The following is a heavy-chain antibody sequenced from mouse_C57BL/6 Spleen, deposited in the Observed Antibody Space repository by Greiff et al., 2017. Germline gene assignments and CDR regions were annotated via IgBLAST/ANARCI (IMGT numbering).Heavy chain of an antibody. J-gene: IGHJ2*01. V-gene: IGHV5-12*01. D-gene: IGHD1-1*01. Sequence: DVMLVESGGGLVQPGGSLKLSCAASGFTFSDYYMYWVRQTPEKRLEWVAYISNGGGSTYYPDTVKGRFTISRDNAKNTLYLQMSRLKSEDTAMYYCARQHYYGSSFYFDYWGQGTTLTVSS. CDR2: ISNGGGST. CDR1: GFTFSDYY. CDR3: ARQHYYGSSFYFDY.